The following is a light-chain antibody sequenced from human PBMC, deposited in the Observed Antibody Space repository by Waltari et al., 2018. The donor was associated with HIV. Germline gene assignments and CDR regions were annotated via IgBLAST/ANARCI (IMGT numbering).Light chain of an antibody. V-gene: IGLV2-8*01. J-gene: IGLJ1*01. CDR2: EVS. Sequence: SVTISCTGTSSDVGGYNYVSWYQQHPGKAPKLMIYEVSKRPSGVPDRFSGSKSGNTASLTVSGLQAEDEADYYCSSYAGSNNFVVFGTGTKVTVL. CDR3: SSYAGSNNFVV. CDR1: SSDVGGYNY.